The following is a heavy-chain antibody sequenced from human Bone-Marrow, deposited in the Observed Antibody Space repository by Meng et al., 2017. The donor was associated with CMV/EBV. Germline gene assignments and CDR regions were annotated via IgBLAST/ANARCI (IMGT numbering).Heavy chain of an antibody. J-gene: IGHJ3*02. D-gene: IGHD3-22*01. CDR1: GFTFSSYA. V-gene: IGHV3-23*01. CDR2: ISGSGGST. CDR3: AKDRQDTGVVVITDDAFDI. Sequence: GESLKISCAASGFTFSSYAMSWVRQAPGKGLEWVSAISGSGGSTYYADSVKGRFTISRDNSKNTLYLQRNSQRAEDTAVYYCAKDRQDTGVVVITDDAFDIWGQGTMVPVSS.